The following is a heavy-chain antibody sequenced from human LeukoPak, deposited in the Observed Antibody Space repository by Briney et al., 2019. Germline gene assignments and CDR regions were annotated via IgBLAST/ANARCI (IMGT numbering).Heavy chain of an antibody. J-gene: IGHJ4*02. V-gene: IGHV4-38-2*02. D-gene: IGHD2-2*01. CDR1: GYSISSGYY. Sequence: SETLSLTCTVSGYSISSGYYWGWIRQPPGKGLEWIGNIYHSGSTYYNPSLKSRVTISVDTSKNQFSLKLSSVTAADTAVYYCVRDPGYAEFDYWGQGTLVTVSS. CDR2: IYHSGST. CDR3: VRDPGYAEFDY.